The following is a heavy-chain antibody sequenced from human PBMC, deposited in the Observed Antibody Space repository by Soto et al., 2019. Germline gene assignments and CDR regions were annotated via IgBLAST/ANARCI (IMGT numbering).Heavy chain of an antibody. CDR3: ARASGGDYYYYYYYMDV. CDR1: GGSISSYY. V-gene: IGHV4-59*01. D-gene: IGHD2-21*02. CDR2: IYYSGST. Sequence: NPSETLSLTCTVSGGSISSYYWSWIRQPPGKGLEWIGYIYYSGSTNYNPSLKSRVTISVDTSKNQFSLKLSSVTAADTAVYYCARASGGDYYYYYYYMDVWGKGTTVTVSS. J-gene: IGHJ6*03.